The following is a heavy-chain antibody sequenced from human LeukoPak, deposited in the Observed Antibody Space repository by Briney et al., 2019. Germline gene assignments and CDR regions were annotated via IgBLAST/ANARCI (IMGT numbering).Heavy chain of an antibody. CDR2: ISWNSGSI. V-gene: IGHV3-9*01. J-gene: IGHJ4*02. CDR3: AKDLTSTVTTPGYFDY. CDR1: GFTFSSYS. Sequence: GGSLRLSCAASGFTFSSYSMNWVRQAPGKGLEWVSGISWNSGSIGYADSVKGRFTISRDNAKNSLYLQMNSLRAEDTALYYCAKDLTSTVTTPGYFDYWGQGTLVTVSS. D-gene: IGHD4-17*01.